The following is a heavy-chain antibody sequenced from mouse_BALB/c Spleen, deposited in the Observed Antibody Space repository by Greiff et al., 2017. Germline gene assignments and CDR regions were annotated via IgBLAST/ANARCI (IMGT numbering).Heavy chain of an antibody. V-gene: IGHV1-69*02. D-gene: IGHD2-14*01. CDR2: IYPSDSYT. J-gene: IGHJ2*01. CDR3: TFYYRLGYFDY. Sequence: VQLQQPGAELVRPGASVKLSCKASGYTFTSYWINWVKQRPGQGLEWIGNIYPSDSYTNYNQKFKDKATLTVDKSSSTAYMQLSSPTSEDSAVYYCTFYYRLGYFDYWGQGTTLTVSS. CDR1: GYTFTSYW.